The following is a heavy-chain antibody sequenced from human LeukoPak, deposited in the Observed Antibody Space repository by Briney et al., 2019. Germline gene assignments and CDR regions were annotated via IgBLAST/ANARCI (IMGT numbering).Heavy chain of an antibody. CDR2: IIPIFGTA. CDR3: AGAPGFFDWSDAFDI. Sequence: SVKVSCKASGGTFSSYAISWVRQAPGQGLEWMGGIIPIFGTANYAQKFQGRVTITADESTSTAYMELSSLRSEDTAVYYCAGAPGFFDWSDAFDIWGQGTMVTVSS. D-gene: IGHD3-9*01. J-gene: IGHJ3*02. CDR1: GGTFSSYA. V-gene: IGHV1-69*13.